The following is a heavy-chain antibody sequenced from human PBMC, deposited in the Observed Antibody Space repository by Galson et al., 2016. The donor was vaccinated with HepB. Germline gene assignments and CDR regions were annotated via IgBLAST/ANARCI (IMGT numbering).Heavy chain of an antibody. D-gene: IGHD6-19*01. Sequence: SVKVSCKASGYTFTGYYIHWVRQAPGQGLEWMGWISVYNGNTNYAQKLQGRLTMTTDTTTSTAYMELRSLRSDDTAVYYCASRRAVAGIFRMDVWGHGTTVTVSS. CDR2: ISVYNGNT. V-gene: IGHV1-18*04. CDR1: GYTFTGYY. J-gene: IGHJ6*02. CDR3: ASRRAVAGIFRMDV.